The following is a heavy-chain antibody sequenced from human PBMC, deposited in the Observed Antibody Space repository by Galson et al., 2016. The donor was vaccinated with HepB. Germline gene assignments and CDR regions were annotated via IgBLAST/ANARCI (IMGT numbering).Heavy chain of an antibody. J-gene: IGHJ6*02. V-gene: IGHV2-70*01. CDR3: ARVPRGVYYGMDV. CDR1: GFTLSTSGMC. CDR2: IDWDDKK. D-gene: IGHD3-16*01. Sequence: ALVKPTQTLTLTCTVSGFTLSTSGMCVSWIRQPPGKALEWLALIDWDDKKYYTTSLRTRLAIPKDTSKNPVVLTMTDMDPVDTATYYCARVPRGVYYGMDVWGQGTTVTVSS.